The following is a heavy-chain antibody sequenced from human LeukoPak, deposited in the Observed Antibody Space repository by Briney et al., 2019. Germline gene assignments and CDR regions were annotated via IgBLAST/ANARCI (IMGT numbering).Heavy chain of an antibody. D-gene: IGHD6-19*01. CDR2: IYGGGST. Sequence: GGSLRLSCVVSGLTFSNFKMNWVRQAPGKGLEWASVIYGGGSTYYADSVKGRFTISRDNSKNTLYLQMNSLRAEDTAVYYCARAGSGWYYFDYWGQGTLVTVSS. CDR3: ARAGSGWYYFDY. V-gene: IGHV3-66*01. J-gene: IGHJ4*02. CDR1: GLTFSNFK.